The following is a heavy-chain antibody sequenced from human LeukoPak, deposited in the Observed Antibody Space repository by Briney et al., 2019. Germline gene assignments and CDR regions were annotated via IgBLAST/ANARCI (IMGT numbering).Heavy chain of an antibody. J-gene: IGHJ4*02. CDR1: GFTFSSYS. D-gene: IGHD3-3*01. CDR3: ARNPYYDFWSGYRYFDY. Sequence: KPGGSLRLSCAASGFTFSSYSMNWVRQAPGKGPEWVSSISSSSSYIYYADSVKGRFTISRDNAKNSLYLQMNSLRAEDTAVYYCARNPYYDFWSGYRYFDYWGQGTLVTVSS. CDR2: ISSSSSYI. V-gene: IGHV3-21*01.